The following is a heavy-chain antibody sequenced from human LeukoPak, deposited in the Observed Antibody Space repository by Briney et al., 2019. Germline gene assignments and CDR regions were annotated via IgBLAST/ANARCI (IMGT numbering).Heavy chain of an antibody. CDR3: AKGVGYCSGGSCQQFDY. CDR1: GFTFSSYA. J-gene: IGHJ4*02. Sequence: GGSLILSCAASGFTFSSYAMSWVRQAPGKGLEWVSAISGSGGSTYYADSVKGRFTISRDNSKNTLYLQMNSLRAEDTAVYYCAKGVGYCSGGSCQQFDYWGQGTLVTVSS. CDR2: ISGSGGST. D-gene: IGHD2-15*01. V-gene: IGHV3-23*01.